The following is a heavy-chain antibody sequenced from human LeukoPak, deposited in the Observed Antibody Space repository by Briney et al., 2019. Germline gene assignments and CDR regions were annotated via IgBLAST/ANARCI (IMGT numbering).Heavy chain of an antibody. Sequence: SVKVSCKASGGTFSSYAISWVRQAPGQGLEWMGRIIPILGIANYAQKFQGRVTITTDESTSTAYMELSSLRSEDTAVYYCARVPLNSAARAYYFDYWGQGTLVTVSS. CDR1: GGTFSSYA. CDR2: IIPILGIA. J-gene: IGHJ4*02. V-gene: IGHV1-69*04. D-gene: IGHD2-2*01. CDR3: ARVPLNSAARAYYFDY.